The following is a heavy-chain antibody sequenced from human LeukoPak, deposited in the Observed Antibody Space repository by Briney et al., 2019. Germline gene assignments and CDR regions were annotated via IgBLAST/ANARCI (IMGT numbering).Heavy chain of an antibody. D-gene: IGHD3-3*01. Sequence: SVKVSCKASGGTFSSYAISWVRQAPGQGLEWMGGIIPIFGTANYAQKFQGRVTITTDESTSTAYMELSSLRSEDTAVYYCARAIFGADYYYYYYMDVWGKGTTVTVSS. CDR3: ARAIFGADYYYYYYMDV. V-gene: IGHV1-69*05. J-gene: IGHJ6*03. CDR1: GGTFSSYA. CDR2: IIPIFGTA.